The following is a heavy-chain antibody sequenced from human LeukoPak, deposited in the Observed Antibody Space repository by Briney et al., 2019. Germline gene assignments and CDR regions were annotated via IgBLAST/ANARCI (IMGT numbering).Heavy chain of an antibody. J-gene: IGHJ4*02. V-gene: IGHV4-59*01. CDR2: IYDSGST. CDR3: ARHAVTTLRWGVLGYFDY. CDR1: GGSISSYY. Sequence: TSETLSLTCTVSGGSISSYYWSWIRQPPGKGLEWIGYIYDSGSTNYNPSLKSRVTISVDTSKNQFSLKLSSVTAADTAVYYCARHAVTTLRWGVLGYFDYWGQGTLVTVSS. D-gene: IGHD4-11*01.